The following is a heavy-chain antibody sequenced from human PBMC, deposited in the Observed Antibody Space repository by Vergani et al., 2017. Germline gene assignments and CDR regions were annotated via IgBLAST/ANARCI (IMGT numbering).Heavy chain of an antibody. CDR1: GGSISSYY. CDR3: ARDRMGRRKSGYDQPVRYFDY. J-gene: IGHJ4*02. CDR2: IYYSGST. V-gene: IGHV4-59*01. D-gene: IGHD5-12*01. Sequence: QVQLQESGPGLVKPSETLSLTCTVSGGSISSYYWSWIRQPPGKGLEWIGYIYYSGSTNYNPSLKRRVTISVDTSKNQFSLKLSSVTAADTAVYYCARDRMGRRKSGYDQPVRYFDYWGQGTLVTVSS.